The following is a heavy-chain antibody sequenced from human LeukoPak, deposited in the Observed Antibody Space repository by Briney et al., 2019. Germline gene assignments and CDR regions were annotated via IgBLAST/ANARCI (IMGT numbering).Heavy chain of an antibody. V-gene: IGHV3-23*01. Sequence: GGALRLSCAASGWTFSSYAMSWVRQAPGKGLEWVSAINGSGGSKYYPHSVKGRFTISRDSSKKTLLLQMNSLGAHDRAVYYCAKGQGALDIWGQGTMVTVSS. CDR1: GWTFSSYA. CDR3: AKGQGALDI. J-gene: IGHJ3*02. CDR2: INGSGGSK.